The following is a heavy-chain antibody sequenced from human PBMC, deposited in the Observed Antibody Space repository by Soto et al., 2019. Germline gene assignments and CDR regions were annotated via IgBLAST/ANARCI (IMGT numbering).Heavy chain of an antibody. V-gene: IGHV4-30-2*01. CDR1: GGSISSGGYS. J-gene: IGHJ5*02. Sequence: SETLSLTCVASGGSISSGGYSWSWIRQPPGKGLEWIGYIYHSGSTYYNPSLKSRVTISVVRSKNQFSLKLSSVTAADTAVYYCARVDYDSTWFDPWGQGTLVTVSS. CDR3: ARVDYDSTWFDP. D-gene: IGHD3-22*01. CDR2: IYHSGST.